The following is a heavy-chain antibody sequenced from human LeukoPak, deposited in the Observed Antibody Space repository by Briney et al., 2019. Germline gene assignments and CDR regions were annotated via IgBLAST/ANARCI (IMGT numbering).Heavy chain of an antibody. J-gene: IGHJ6*03. Sequence: GGSLRLSCAASGFTSSRYEMNWVRQAPGKGLEWVSYISSSGSTIYYADSVKGRFTISRDNAKNSLYLQMNSLRAEDTAVYYCARGGYSSGWSTKYYYMDVWGKGTTVTISS. CDR2: ISSSGSTI. V-gene: IGHV3-48*03. CDR3: ARGGYSSGWSTKYYYMDV. D-gene: IGHD6-19*01. CDR1: GFTSSRYE.